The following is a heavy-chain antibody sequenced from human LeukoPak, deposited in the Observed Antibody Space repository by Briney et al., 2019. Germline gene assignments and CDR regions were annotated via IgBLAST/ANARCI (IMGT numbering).Heavy chain of an antibody. CDR1: GFTFSSYA. CDR3: ARVKMVRGVTTHFSSPRTSHFDY. CDR2: ISYDGSNK. J-gene: IGHJ4*02. V-gene: IGHV3-30-3*01. Sequence: PGGSLRLSCAASGFTFSSYAMHWVRQAPGKGLEWVAVISYDGSNKYYADSVKGRFTISRDNSKNTLYLQMNSLRAEDTAVYYCARVKMVRGVTTHFSSPRTSHFDYWGQGTLVTVSS. D-gene: IGHD3-10*01.